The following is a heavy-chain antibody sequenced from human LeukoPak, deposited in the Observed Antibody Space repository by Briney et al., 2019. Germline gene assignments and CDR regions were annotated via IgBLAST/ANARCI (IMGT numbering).Heavy chain of an antibody. Sequence: GGSLRLSCAASGFTFSSYAMHWVRQAPGKGLEWGAVISYDGSNKYYADSVKGRFTISRDNSKNTLYLQMNSLRAEDTAVYYCARGTPLYCGGDCYSGTFDYWGQGTLVTVSS. D-gene: IGHD2-21*02. CDR1: GFTFSSYA. J-gene: IGHJ4*02. V-gene: IGHV3-30*04. CDR3: ARGTPLYCGGDCYSGTFDY. CDR2: ISYDGSNK.